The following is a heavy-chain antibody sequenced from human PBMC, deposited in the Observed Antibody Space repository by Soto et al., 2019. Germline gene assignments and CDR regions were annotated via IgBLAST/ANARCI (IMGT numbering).Heavy chain of an antibody. D-gene: IGHD3-22*01. CDR3: ARDYYDSSGYYYGFDY. CDR1: GGTFSSYA. J-gene: IGHJ4*02. Sequence: ASVKVSCKASGGTFSSYAISCVRQAPGQGLEWMGGIIPIFGTANYAQKFQGRVTITADESTSTAYMELSSLRSEDTAVYYCARDYYDSSGYYYGFDYWGQGTLVTVSS. V-gene: IGHV1-69*13. CDR2: IIPIFGTA.